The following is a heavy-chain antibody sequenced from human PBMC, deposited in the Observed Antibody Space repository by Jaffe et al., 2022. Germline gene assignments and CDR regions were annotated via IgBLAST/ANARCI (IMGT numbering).Heavy chain of an antibody. Sequence: EVQLVESGGGLVQPGGSLRLSCAASGFTFSSYWMSWVRQAPGKGLEWVANIKQDGSEKYYVDSVKGRFTISRDNAKNSLYLQMNSLRAEDTAVYYCARELTMIVVVTPIGFDYWGQGTLVTVSS. CDR3: ARELTMIVVVTPIGFDY. V-gene: IGHV3-7*05. D-gene: IGHD3-22*01. J-gene: IGHJ4*02. CDR2: IKQDGSEK. CDR1: GFTFSSYW.